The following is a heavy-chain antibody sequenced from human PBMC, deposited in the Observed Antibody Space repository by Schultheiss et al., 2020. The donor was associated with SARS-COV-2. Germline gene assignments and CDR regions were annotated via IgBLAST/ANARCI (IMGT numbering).Heavy chain of an antibody. V-gene: IGHV4-59*01. D-gene: IGHD5-18*01. Sequence: SETLSLTCAVYGGSFSGSYWSWIRQPPGKGLEWIGYIYYSGSTNYNPSLKSRVTISVDTSKNQFSLKLSSVTAADTAVYYCARHRRTAMVTVDYWGQGTLVTVSS. CDR1: GGSFSGSY. CDR3: ARHRRTAMVTVDY. CDR2: IYYSGST. J-gene: IGHJ4*02.